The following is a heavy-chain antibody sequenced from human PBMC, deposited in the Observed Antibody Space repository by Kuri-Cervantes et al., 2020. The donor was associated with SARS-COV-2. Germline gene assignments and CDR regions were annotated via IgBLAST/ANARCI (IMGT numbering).Heavy chain of an antibody. V-gene: IGHV1-46*01. CDR3: ARVAGSYYYYYGMDV. Sequence: ASVKVSCKASGYTFTNYYIHWVRQAPGQGLEWLGIINPSGGGTTYAQKFQGRVTITADKSTSTAYMELSSLRSEDTAVYYCARVAGSYYYYYGMDVWGQGTTVTVSS. J-gene: IGHJ6*02. D-gene: IGHD2-15*01. CDR2: INPSGGGT. CDR1: GYTFTNYY.